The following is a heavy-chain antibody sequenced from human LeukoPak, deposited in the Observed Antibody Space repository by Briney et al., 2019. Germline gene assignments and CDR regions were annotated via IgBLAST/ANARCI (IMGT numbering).Heavy chain of an antibody. V-gene: IGHV3-9*01. CDR2: ISWNSGSI. Sequence: GGSLRLSCAASGFTFDDYAMHWVRQAPGKGLEWVSGISWNSGSIGYADSVKGRFTISRDNAKNSLYLQMNSLRAEGTALYYCAKPTDYYDSSGYYYDYFDYWGQGTLVTVSS. CDR1: GFTFDDYA. J-gene: IGHJ4*02. CDR3: AKPTDYYDSSGYYYDYFDY. D-gene: IGHD3-22*01.